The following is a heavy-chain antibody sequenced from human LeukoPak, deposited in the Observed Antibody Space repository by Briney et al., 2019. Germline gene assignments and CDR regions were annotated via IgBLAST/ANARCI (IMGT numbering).Heavy chain of an antibody. CDR2: INWNGGST. Sequence: GESLRLSCAASGFIFDDYGMSWVRQAPGKGLEWVSGINWNGGSTGYADSVKGRFTISRDNAKNSLYLQMNSLRAEDTALYYCARDPQYSSGWNDAFDIWGQGTMVTVSS. J-gene: IGHJ3*02. V-gene: IGHV3-20*04. D-gene: IGHD6-19*01. CDR1: GFIFDDYG. CDR3: ARDPQYSSGWNDAFDI.